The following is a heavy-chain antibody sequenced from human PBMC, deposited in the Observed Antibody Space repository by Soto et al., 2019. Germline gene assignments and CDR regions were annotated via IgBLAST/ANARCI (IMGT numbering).Heavy chain of an antibody. CDR3: AREGPAPYYYYGMDV. CDR1: GYTFTNYG. V-gene: IGHV1-18*01. J-gene: IGHJ6*02. Sequence: VQLVQSGAEVKKPGASVKVSCKASGYTFTNYGFSWVRQAPGQGLEWMGWISGYNGNRKYVEKFQGRVTMTADTSTSTAHMELRSLRSDDTAVYYCAREGPAPYYYYGMDVWGQGTAVTVSS. CDR2: ISGYNGNR.